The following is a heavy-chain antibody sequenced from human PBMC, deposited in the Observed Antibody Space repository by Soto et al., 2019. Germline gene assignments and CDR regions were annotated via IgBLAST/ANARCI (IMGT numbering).Heavy chain of an antibody. V-gene: IGHV1-69*13. Sequence: ASVKVSCKASGGTFSSYAISWVRQAPGQGLEWMGGIIPIFGTANYAQKFQGRVTITADESTSTAYMELSSLRSEDTAVYYCAREASHYYDSSGYYAYWGQGTLVTVSS. J-gene: IGHJ4*02. CDR2: IIPIFGTA. D-gene: IGHD3-22*01. CDR3: AREASHYYDSSGYYAY. CDR1: GGTFSSYA.